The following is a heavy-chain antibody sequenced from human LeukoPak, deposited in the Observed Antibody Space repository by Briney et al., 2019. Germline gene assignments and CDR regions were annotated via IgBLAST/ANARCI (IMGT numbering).Heavy chain of an antibody. J-gene: IGHJ5*02. CDR1: GYTFTSYG. D-gene: IGHD2-15*01. CDR2: INPNSGGT. Sequence: GASVKVSCKASGYTFTSYGISWVRQAPGQGLEWMGWINPNSGGTNYAQKFQGRVTMTRDTSISTAYMELSSLRSEDTAVYYCARLVVAATSFWFDPWGQGTLVTVSS. V-gene: IGHV1-2*02. CDR3: ARLVVAATSFWFDP.